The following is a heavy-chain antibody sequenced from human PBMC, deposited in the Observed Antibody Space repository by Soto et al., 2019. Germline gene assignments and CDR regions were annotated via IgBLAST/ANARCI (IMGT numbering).Heavy chain of an antibody. D-gene: IGHD5-18*01. J-gene: IGHJ3*02. CDR1: VFTLSRYW. CDR2: IKQDGTEK. V-gene: IGHV3-7*01. CDR3: ARGDTPMITGMDSFDI. Sequence: GSLRLSGAASVFTLSRYWMNWVRQAPGKGLEWVANIKQDGTEKNYVDSVKGRFTISRDNARNSLYLQMDSLRAEDTAVYFCARGDTPMITGMDSFDIWGQGTMVTVSS.